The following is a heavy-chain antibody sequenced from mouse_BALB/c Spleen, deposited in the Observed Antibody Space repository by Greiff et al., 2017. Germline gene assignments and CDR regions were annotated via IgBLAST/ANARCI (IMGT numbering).Heavy chain of an antibody. CDR2: ISYSGST. V-gene: IGHV3-2*02. CDR1: GYSITSDYA. CDR3: ARKGYYGSKYFDV. D-gene: IGHD1-1*01. Sequence: VQLQQSGPGLVKPSQSLSLTCTVTGYSITSDYAWNWIRQFPGNKLEWMGYISYSGSTSYNPSLKSRISITRDTSKNQFFLQLNSVTTEDTATYYCARKGYYGSKYFDVWGAGTTVTVSS. J-gene: IGHJ1*01.